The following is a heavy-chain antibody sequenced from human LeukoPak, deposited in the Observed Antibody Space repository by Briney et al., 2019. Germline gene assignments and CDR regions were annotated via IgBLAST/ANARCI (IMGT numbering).Heavy chain of an antibody. CDR2: IYTSGST. D-gene: IGHD3-3*01. J-gene: IGHJ3*02. CDR3: ARATPFWSGYYTAFDI. CDR1: GGSISSGSYY. Sequence: PSETLSLTCTVSGGSISSGSYYWRWIRQPAGKGLEWIGRIYTSGSTNYNPSLKSRVTISVDTSKNQFSLKLSSVTAADTAVYYCARATPFWSGYYTAFDIWGQGTMVTVSS. V-gene: IGHV4-61*02.